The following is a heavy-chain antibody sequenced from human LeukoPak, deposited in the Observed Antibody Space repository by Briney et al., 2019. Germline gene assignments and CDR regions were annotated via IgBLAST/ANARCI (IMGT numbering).Heavy chain of an antibody. CDR1: GYKFTYYG. CDR3: ARVGGDGYNWAY. D-gene: IGHD5-24*01. Sequence: PGASVKVSCKASGYKFTYYGISWVRQAPGQGLEWMGWISAYDGNTNYTQKFQARVTMTTDTSTSTAYMELRSLRSDDTAVYFCARVGGDGYNWAYWGQGTLVTVSS. CDR2: ISAYDGNT. V-gene: IGHV1-18*01. J-gene: IGHJ4*02.